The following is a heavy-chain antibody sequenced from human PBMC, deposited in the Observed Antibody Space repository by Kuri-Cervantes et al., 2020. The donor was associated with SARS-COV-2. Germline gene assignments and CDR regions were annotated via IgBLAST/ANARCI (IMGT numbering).Heavy chain of an antibody. Sequence: SETLSLTCTVSGGSISSSSYYWGWIRQPAGKGLEWIGRIYTSGSTNYNPSLKSRVTMSVDTSKNQFSLKLSSVTAADTAVYYCARDDSSSSPFDYYYYYMDVWGKGTTVTVSS. V-gene: IGHV4-61*02. J-gene: IGHJ6*03. CDR1: GGSISSSSYY. CDR3: ARDDSSSSPFDYYYYYMDV. CDR2: IYTSGST. D-gene: IGHD6-6*01.